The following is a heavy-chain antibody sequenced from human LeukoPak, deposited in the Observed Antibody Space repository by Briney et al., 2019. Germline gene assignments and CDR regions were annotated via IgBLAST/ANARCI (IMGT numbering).Heavy chain of an antibody. Sequence: GGSLRLSCVASGFTFGKYWMSWVRQAPGKGLEWVANIKLDGSEKNYVDSVKGRFTISRDSAKNSLYLQMNSLRAEDTAVYYCARFRTWGDKAFDYWGQGTLVTVSS. D-gene: IGHD2-21*02. J-gene: IGHJ4*02. CDR3: ARFRTWGDKAFDY. CDR2: IKLDGSEK. CDR1: GFTFGKYW. V-gene: IGHV3-7*01.